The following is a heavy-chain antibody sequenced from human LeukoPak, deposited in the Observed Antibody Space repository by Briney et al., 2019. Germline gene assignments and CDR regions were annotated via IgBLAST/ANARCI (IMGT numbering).Heavy chain of an antibody. V-gene: IGHV3-20*04. CDR1: GFTFDDYR. D-gene: IGHD2-21*02. CDR3: ASRRGLGVTSTPVPFDY. CDR2: INWTGGST. J-gene: IGHJ4*02. Sequence: GGSLRLYCVASGFTFDDYRMSWVPQAPGKGLVWVSGINWTGGSTGYADSVKGRFTISRDNDKNSLYLHMNSLRAEDTAFYYCASRRGLGVTSTPVPFDYWGQGILVTVSS.